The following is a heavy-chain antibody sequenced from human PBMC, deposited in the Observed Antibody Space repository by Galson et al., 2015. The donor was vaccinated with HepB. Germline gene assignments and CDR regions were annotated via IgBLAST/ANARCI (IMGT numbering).Heavy chain of an antibody. Sequence: SGAEVKKPGESLKISCKASGYGFTSYWIGWVRQMPGKGLEWMGIIYPGDSDTRYSPSFQGQVTMSADKSISTAYLQWSSLQASDTATYYCARRSGGFGQLLDYYYGMDAWGQGTTVTVSS. CDR1: GYGFTSYW. J-gene: IGHJ6*02. D-gene: IGHD3-10*01. CDR2: IYPGDSDT. V-gene: IGHV5-51*01. CDR3: ARRSGGFGQLLDYYYGMDA.